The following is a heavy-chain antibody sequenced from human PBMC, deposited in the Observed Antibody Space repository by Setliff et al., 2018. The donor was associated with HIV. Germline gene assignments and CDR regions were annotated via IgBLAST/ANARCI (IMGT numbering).Heavy chain of an antibody. Sequence: SETLSLTCTVSGGSIRATSYYWGWIRQPPGKGLEWIGSIYYSGRTNYNPSLKSRVTISVDTSKNQFSLKLNSVTAADTAVYYCARGFCSGGTCFDYWGQGTLVTVSS. CDR1: GGSIRATSYY. CDR3: ARGFCSGGTCFDY. D-gene: IGHD2-15*01. V-gene: IGHV4-39*07. CDR2: IYYSGRT. J-gene: IGHJ4*02.